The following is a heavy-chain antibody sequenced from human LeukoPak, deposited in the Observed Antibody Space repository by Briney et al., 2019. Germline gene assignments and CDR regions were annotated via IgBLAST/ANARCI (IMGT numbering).Heavy chain of an antibody. V-gene: IGHV3-30-3*01. CDR3: AREYEVRYFDWLFLGYYYGMDV. J-gene: IGHJ6*02. CDR1: GFTFSSYA. D-gene: IGHD3-9*01. Sequence: GGSLRLSCAASGFTFSSYAMHWVRQAPGKGLEWVAVISYDGSNKYYADSVKGRFTISRDNSKNTLYLQMNGLSAEDTAVYYCAREYEVRYFDWLFLGYYYGMDVWAKGPRSPSP. CDR2: ISYDGSNK.